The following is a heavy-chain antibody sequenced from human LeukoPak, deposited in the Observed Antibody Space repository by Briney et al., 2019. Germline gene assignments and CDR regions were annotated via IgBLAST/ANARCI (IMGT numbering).Heavy chain of an antibody. Sequence: SQTLSLTCTVSGGSISSGSYYWSWIRQPAGKGLEGIGRMYTSGSTHYNPSLKSRVTISVDTSKNQCSLNLNSVTAADTAVYYCARAVGSSESNWFDPWGQGTLATVSS. CDR3: ARAVGSSESNWFDP. CDR2: MYTSGST. V-gene: IGHV4-61*02. CDR1: GGSISSGSYY. D-gene: IGHD6-19*01. J-gene: IGHJ5*02.